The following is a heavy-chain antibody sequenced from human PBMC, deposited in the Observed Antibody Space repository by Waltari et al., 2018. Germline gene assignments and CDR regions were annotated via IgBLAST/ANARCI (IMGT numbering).Heavy chain of an antibody. CDR1: GYTFTGYY. CDR2: IIPIFGTA. D-gene: IGHD2-21*02. J-gene: IGHJ6*02. CDR3: ARGLLLTGMDV. Sequence: QVQLVQSGAEVKKPGASVKVSCKASGYTFTGYYMHWVRQAPGQGLEWMGRIIPIFGTANYAQKFQGRVTITADKSTSTAYMELSSLRSEDTAVYYCARGLLLTGMDVWGQGTTVTVSS. V-gene: IGHV1-69*06.